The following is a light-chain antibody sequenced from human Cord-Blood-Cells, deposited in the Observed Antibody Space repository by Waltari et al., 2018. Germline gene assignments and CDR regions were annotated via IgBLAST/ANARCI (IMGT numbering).Light chain of an antibody. V-gene: IGLV2-14*03. CDR3: SSYTSSSTLVV. Sequence: QSALTQPASVSGSPGQSLTISCTGTSSDVGGYNYVSWYQQHPGKAPKLMIYDVTTRPSGVSNPFSRSKSGNTASLTISELQAEDEADYYCSSYTSSSTLVVFGGETKLTVL. J-gene: IGLJ2*01. CDR1: SSDVGGYNY. CDR2: DVT.